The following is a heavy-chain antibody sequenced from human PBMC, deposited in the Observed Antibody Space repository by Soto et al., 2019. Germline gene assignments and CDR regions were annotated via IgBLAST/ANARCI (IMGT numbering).Heavy chain of an antibody. CDR2: IYPDDSDT. V-gene: IGHV5-51*01. CDR1: GYDFTTYW. D-gene: IGHD3-10*01. Sequence: GESLKISCKPSGYDFTTYWISWVRQMPGQGLEWMGIIYPDDSDTRYSPSFQGQVTISADKSISTAYLQWSSLKASDTAMYYCAREYYYGSGSYSAEDSYYYYGMDVWGQGTTVTVSS. J-gene: IGHJ6*02. CDR3: AREYYYGSGSYSAEDSYYYYGMDV.